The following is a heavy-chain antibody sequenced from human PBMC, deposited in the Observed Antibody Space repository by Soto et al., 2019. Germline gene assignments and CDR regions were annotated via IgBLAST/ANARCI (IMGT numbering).Heavy chain of an antibody. V-gene: IGHV4-59*08. CDR2: ISNSGGA. D-gene: IGHD3-3*01. CDR3: ACDLVEYDFWAPLCY. J-gene: IGHJ4*02. CDR1: GGSISNNY. Sequence: SETLSLTCTVSGGSISNNYWSWIRQPPGKGLEWIGYISNSGGANYSPSHKSRVTISREMSKNQFSLSLNSVTAADTAVYYCACDLVEYDFWAPLCYWGQGTLVTVSS.